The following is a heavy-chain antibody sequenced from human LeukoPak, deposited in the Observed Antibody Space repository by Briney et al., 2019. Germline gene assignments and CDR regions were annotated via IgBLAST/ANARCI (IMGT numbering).Heavy chain of an antibody. CDR3: AREGKGYYYDSSGYSYYFDY. CDR1: GGSFSPYY. V-gene: IGHV4-34*01. CDR2: INHSRST. Sequence: PSETLSLTCAVYGGSFSPYYWSWIRQSPDKGLEWIGEINHSRSTNYNPSLKSRVTISVDTSKNQFSLKLSSVTAADTAVYYCAREGKGYYYDSSGYSYYFDYWGQGTLVTVSS. J-gene: IGHJ4*02. D-gene: IGHD3-22*01.